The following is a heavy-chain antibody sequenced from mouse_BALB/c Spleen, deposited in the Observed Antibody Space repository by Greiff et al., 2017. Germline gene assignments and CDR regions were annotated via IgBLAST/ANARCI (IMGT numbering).Heavy chain of an antibody. CDR2: IWSGGST. D-gene: IGHD2-2*01. V-gene: IGHV2-2*02. Sequence: VQLQQSGPGLVQPSQSLSITCTVSGFSLTSYGVHWVRQSPGKGLEWLGVIWSGGSTDYNAAFISRLSISKDNSKSQVFFKMNSLQANDTAIYYCARNGGEGYDWYFDVWGAGTTVTVSS. CDR3: ARNGGEGYDWYFDV. CDR1: GFSLTSYG. J-gene: IGHJ1*01.